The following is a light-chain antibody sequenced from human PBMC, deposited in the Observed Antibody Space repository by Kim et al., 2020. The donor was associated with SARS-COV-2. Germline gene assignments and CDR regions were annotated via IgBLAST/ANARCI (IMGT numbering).Light chain of an antibody. V-gene: IGLV2-14*03. Sequence: QSVTISYTGTSSDVGSYNYVSWYQQHPGKAPKLMIYDVSNRPSGVSNRFSGSKSGNTASLTISGLQAEDEADYYCSSYTSSSTLDVFGTGTKVTVL. CDR2: DVS. CDR1: SSDVGSYNY. CDR3: SSYTSSSTLDV. J-gene: IGLJ1*01.